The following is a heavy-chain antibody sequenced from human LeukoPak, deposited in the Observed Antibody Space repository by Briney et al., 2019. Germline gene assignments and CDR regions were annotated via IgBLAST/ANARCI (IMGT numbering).Heavy chain of an antibody. J-gene: IGHJ4*02. V-gene: IGHV4-39*01. CDR3: ARRGYSRGIY. D-gene: IGHD6-19*01. Sequence: PSETLSLTCTVSGGSISSSSYYWGWIRQPPGKGLEWIGSIYYSGSTYYNPSLKSRVTISVDTSKNQFSLKLSSVTAADSAVYYCARRGYSRGIYWRQGTLVTVSS. CDR2: IYYSGST. CDR1: GGSISSSSYY.